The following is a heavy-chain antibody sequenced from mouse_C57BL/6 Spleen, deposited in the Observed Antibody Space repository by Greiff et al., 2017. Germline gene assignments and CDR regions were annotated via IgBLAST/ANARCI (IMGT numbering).Heavy chain of an antibody. D-gene: IGHD1-1*01. J-gene: IGHJ2*01. V-gene: IGHV5-17*01. CDR1: GFTFSDYG. CDR3: ARDSSGNYFYY. CDR2: ISSGSSTI. Sequence: EVKLVEPGGGLVKPGGSLKLSCAASGFTFSDYGMHWVRQAPEKGLEWVAYISSGSSTIYYADTVKGRFTIPRDNAKNTMFLQMTSLRSEDTAMYYCARDSSGNYFYYWGQGTTLTVSS.